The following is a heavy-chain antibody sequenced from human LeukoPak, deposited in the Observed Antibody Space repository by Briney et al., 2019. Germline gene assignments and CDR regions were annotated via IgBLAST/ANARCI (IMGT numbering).Heavy chain of an antibody. CDR1: GGSISSYY. CDR2: IYYSGST. CDR3: SFNLGSGSYASDI. D-gene: IGHD3-10*01. Sequence: SQTLSLTCTVSGGSISSYYWSWIRQPPGKGLEWIGYIYYSGSTNYNPSLKSRVTISLDTSKHQFSLKLSPVTAADTAVYYCSFNLGSGSYASDIWGQGTMVTVSS. V-gene: IGHV4-59*12. J-gene: IGHJ3*02.